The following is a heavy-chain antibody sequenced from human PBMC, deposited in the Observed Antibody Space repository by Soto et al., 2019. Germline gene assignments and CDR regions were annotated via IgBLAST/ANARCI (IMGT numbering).Heavy chain of an antibody. CDR3: ARGYRQSGYSSSWVFDY. CDR2: IYYSGST. V-gene: IGHV4-31*03. CDR1: GGSINSGGYY. D-gene: IGHD6-13*01. J-gene: IGHJ4*02. Sequence: QVQLQESGPGLVKPSQTLSLICTVSGGSINSGGYYWNWIRQHPGKGLEWIGYIYYSGSTYYNPFLRSRVTILADTSENQFSLKLSSVTAADTAVYFCARGYRQSGYSSSWVFDYWGKGTLVNVSS.